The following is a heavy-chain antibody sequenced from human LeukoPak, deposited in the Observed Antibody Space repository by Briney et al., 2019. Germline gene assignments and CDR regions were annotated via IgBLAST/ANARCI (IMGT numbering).Heavy chain of an antibody. J-gene: IGHJ4*02. CDR2: INSDGSST. V-gene: IGHV3-74*01. CDR3: ARVMGSGWYDY. CDR1: GFTFSSYW. D-gene: IGHD6-19*01. Sequence: GGSLRLSCAASGFTFSSYWMHWVRQAPGKGLVWVSRINSDGSSTSYADSVKGRFTISRDNAKNTLYLQMNSLRAEDTAVYYCARVMGSGWYDYWGQGTLVTVSS.